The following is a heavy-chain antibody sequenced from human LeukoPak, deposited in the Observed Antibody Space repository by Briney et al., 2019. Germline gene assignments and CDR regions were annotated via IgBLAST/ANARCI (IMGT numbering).Heavy chain of an antibody. J-gene: IGHJ6*02. CDR2: INSDGSST. D-gene: IGHD3-22*01. Sequence: PGGSLRLSCAASGFTFSSYWMHWVRQAPGKGLVWVSRINSDGSSTSYADSVKGRFTISRDNAKNTLYLQMNSLRAEDTAVYYCARIPLMIVVVRAPSYGMDVWGQGTTVTVSS. CDR3: ARIPLMIVVVRAPSYGMDV. V-gene: IGHV3-74*01. CDR1: GFTFSSYW.